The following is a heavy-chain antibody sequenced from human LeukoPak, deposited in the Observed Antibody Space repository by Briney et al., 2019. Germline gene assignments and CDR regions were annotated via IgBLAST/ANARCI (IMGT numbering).Heavy chain of an antibody. D-gene: IGHD5-18*01. J-gene: IGHJ4*02. CDR2: RCDDGRNK. V-gene: IGHV3-33*01. CDR3: ARDRMVTYFDY. Sequence: PGGSVRLPCAASGFTFRKYGMHGARHAPGKGLEWVVGRCDDGRNKYYADSVKCRFTISRDNSKHTLYLQMNSLRAEDTAMYYCARDRMVTYFDYWGQGTLVTVSS. CDR1: GFTFRKYG.